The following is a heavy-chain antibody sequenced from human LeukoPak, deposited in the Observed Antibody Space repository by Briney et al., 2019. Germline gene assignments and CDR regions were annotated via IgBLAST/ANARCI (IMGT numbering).Heavy chain of an antibody. V-gene: IGHV4-34*01. CDR3: ARSGVGYCSSTSCYKYQNWFDP. CDR1: GGSFSGYY. CDR2: INHSGST. D-gene: IGHD2-2*02. J-gene: IGHJ5*02. Sequence: SETLSLTCAVYGGSFSGYYWSWIRQPPGKGLEWIGEINHSGSTNYNPSLKSRVTISINTSKHQFSLKLSSVTAADTAVYYCARSGVGYCSSTSCYKYQNWFDPWGQRTLVTVSS.